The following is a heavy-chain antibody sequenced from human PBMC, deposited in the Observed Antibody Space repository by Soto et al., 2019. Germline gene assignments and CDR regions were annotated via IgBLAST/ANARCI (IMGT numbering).Heavy chain of an antibody. J-gene: IGHJ6*02. CDR2: IYYSGST. CDR1: GGSVSSGSYY. CDR3: ARDHRITIFGVAHHYYYGMDV. Sequence: PSETLSLTCTVSGGSVSSGSYYWSWIRQPPGKGLEWIGYIYYSGSTNYNPSLKSRVTISVDTSKNQFPLKLSSVTAADTAVYYCARDHRITIFGVAHHYYYGMDVWGQGTTVTVSS. D-gene: IGHD3-3*01. V-gene: IGHV4-61*01.